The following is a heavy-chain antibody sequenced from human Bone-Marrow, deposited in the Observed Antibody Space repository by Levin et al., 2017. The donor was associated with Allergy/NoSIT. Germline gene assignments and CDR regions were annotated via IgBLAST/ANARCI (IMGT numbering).Heavy chain of an antibody. D-gene: IGHD2-2*02. CDR1: GASISKSNW. Sequence: SETLSLTCAVSGASISKSNWWSWVRQSPGKGLEWIGEIHHSETTNNNPSLESRVTISIDKSKNHLSLRLNAVTAADTAVYFCAKFSPRSPQLLYGVWDYWGHGILVIVSS. CDR3: AKFSPRSPQLLYGVWDY. CDR2: IHHSETT. V-gene: IGHV4-4*02. J-gene: IGHJ4*01.